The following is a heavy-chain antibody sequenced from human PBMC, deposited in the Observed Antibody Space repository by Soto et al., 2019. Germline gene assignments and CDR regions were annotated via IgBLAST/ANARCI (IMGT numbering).Heavy chain of an antibody. J-gene: IGHJ4*02. D-gene: IGHD4-17*01. CDR1: GFSLSTYHMG. CDR3: AHAGDYDLLTFDH. V-gene: IGHV2-5*02. Sequence: QITLKESGPTLVRPAQTLKLTCDFSGFSLSTYHMGVAWIRQPPVKALEWLALIYWDDDKRYSPSLKDRLASYKDTSSNQVVLTITNIDPGDSATYFCAHAGDYDLLTFDHWGPGTLVTVSS. CDR2: IYWDDDK.